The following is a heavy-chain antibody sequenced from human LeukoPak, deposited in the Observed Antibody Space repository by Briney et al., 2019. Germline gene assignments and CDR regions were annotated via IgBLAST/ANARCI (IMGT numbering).Heavy chain of an antibody. CDR1: GFTFSSYA. D-gene: IGHD3-22*01. J-gene: IGHJ4*02. CDR2: ISYDGSNK. Sequence: PGGSLRLSCAASGFTFSSYAMHWVRQAPGKGLEWVAVISYDGSNKYYADSVKGRFTISRHNSKNTLYLQMNSLRAEDTAVYYCARDHSGHLIVVGTVPPFDYWGQGTLVTVSS. V-gene: IGHV3-30-3*01. CDR3: ARDHSGHLIVVGTVPPFDY.